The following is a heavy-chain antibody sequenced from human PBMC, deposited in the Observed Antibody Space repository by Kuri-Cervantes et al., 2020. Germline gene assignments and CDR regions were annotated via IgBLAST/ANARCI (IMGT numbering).Heavy chain of an antibody. CDR2: ISTYNGDT. CDR1: GYTFTNYG. V-gene: IGHV1-18*04. J-gene: IGHJ6*03. CDR3: ARSSGTLDYYYMDV. D-gene: IGHD1-26*01. Sequence: ASVKVSCKASGYTFTNYGISWVRQAPGQGLEWMGWISTYNGDTNYAQMFQGRVTMTRDMSFSTAYMELSRLRSDDTAVYYCARSSGTLDYYYMDVWGKGTTVTVSS.